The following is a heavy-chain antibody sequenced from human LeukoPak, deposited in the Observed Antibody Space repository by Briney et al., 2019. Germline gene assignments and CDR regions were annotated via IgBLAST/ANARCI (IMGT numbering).Heavy chain of an antibody. V-gene: IGHV3-7*01. Sequence: GGSLRLSCAASGFTSSSYWMSWVRQAPGKGLEWVANIKQDGSEKYYVDSVKGRFTISRDNAKNSLYLQMNSLRAEDTAVYYCARDKTPPGGGDCCYYYYMDVWGKGTTVTISS. CDR1: GFTSSSYW. J-gene: IGHJ6*03. CDR3: ARDKTPPGGGDCCYYYYMDV. D-gene: IGHD2-21*02. CDR2: IKQDGSEK.